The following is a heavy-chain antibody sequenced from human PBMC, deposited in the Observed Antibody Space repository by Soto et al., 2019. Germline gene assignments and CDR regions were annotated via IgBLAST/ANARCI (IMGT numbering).Heavy chain of an antibody. Sequence: GGSLRLSCAASGFTFSTYSMNWVRQAPGKGLEWVSYISSSSRTIYYADSVKGRFTISRDNAKNSLYLQMNSLRDEDTAVYYCARVRSGWSDAFDIWGQGTMVTVSS. D-gene: IGHD6-19*01. V-gene: IGHV3-48*02. CDR1: GFTFSTYS. J-gene: IGHJ3*02. CDR2: ISSSSRTI. CDR3: ARVRSGWSDAFDI.